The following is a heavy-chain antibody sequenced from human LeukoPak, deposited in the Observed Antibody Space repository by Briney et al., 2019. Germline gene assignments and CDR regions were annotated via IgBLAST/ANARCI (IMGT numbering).Heavy chain of an antibody. CDR3: ARSQNYYGSGDY. J-gene: IGHJ4*02. V-gene: IGHV3-23*01. CDR1: GFTFSNYG. CDR2: ISGSGGST. Sequence: GGSLRLSCAASGFTFSNYGMSWLRQAPGKGLEWVSAISGSGGSTYYADSVKGRFTISRDNSMNTLYVQVNSLRAEDTAVYYCARSQNYYGSGDYWSPGTLVTVSS. D-gene: IGHD3-10*01.